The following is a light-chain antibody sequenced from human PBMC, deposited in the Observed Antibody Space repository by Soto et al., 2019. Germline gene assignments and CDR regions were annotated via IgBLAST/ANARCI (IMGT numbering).Light chain of an antibody. V-gene: IGKV1-5*01. CDR3: QQQNSSPWT. J-gene: IGKJ1*01. Sequence: DIQMTQSPSTLSASVGDRVTITCRASQSISDWLAWFQQKPGKAPKVLIYDASTLESGVPSRFSGSGSGTEFTLTISSLQPEDSATYYFQQQNSSPWTFGQGTRVEIK. CDR2: DAS. CDR1: QSISDW.